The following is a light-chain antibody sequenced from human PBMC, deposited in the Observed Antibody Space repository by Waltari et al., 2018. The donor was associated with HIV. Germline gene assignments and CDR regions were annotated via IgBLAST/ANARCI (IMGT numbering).Light chain of an antibody. Sequence: QSQMPQAPSPPRTPGQSITLSSSRTESSIGNNFIYLYQQFPGATLRLVMSRNDQLPSGVPARFSGSKSGTSAFLGIRDRRVEDEAAYFCGSWDDTLGPWVFGGGTRLTVL. J-gene: IGLJ3*02. CDR2: RND. V-gene: IGLV1-47*01. CDR1: ESSIGNNF. CDR3: GSWDDTLGPWV.